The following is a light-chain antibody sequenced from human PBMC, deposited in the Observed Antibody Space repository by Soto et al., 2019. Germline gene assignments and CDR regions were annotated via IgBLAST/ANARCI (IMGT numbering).Light chain of an antibody. J-gene: IGLJ2*01. CDR1: SSNIGAGYD. Sequence: QSVLTQPPSVSGAPGQRVTISCTGSSSNIGAGYDVHWYQQLPGTAPKLLIYGNSNRPSGVPDRFSGSKSGTSASLAITGLQAEDEADYYCQCYDTSLSGRGLFGGGTKLTVL. CDR2: GNS. V-gene: IGLV1-40*01. CDR3: QCYDTSLSGRGL.